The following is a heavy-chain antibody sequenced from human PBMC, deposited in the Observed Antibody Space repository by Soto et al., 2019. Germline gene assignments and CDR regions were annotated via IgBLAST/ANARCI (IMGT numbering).Heavy chain of an antibody. Sequence: DTXSHTCTSSFNSVSKSYWHSSRQPAGKGLEWIGRIHSTRSPNYNPSLEIRVTMSVETSKNQFALKLNLTSVSAEDTAVHYCARSAAYVDYANHDTWGQGTLVTVSS. V-gene: IGHV4-4*07. CDR2: IHSTRSP. CDR1: FNSVSKSY. CDR3: ARSAAYVDYANHDT. J-gene: IGHJ5*02. D-gene: IGHD4-17*01.